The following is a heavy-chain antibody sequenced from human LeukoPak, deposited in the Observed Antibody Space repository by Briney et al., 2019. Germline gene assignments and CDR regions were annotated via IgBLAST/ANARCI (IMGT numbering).Heavy chain of an antibody. CDR3: ARDVKAGSGIDY. D-gene: IGHD3-10*01. J-gene: IGHJ4*02. Sequence: SQTLSLTCAVSGGSISSGDYSWSWIRQPPGKGLEWIGYIYHSGSTYYNPSLKSRVTISVDRSKNQFSLNLRSATAADTAVYYCARDVKAGSGIDYWGQGTLVTVSS. V-gene: IGHV4-30-2*01. CDR2: IYHSGST. CDR1: GGSISSGDYS.